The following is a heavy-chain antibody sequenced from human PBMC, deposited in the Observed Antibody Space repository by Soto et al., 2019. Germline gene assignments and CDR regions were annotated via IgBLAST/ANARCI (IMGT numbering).Heavy chain of an antibody. CDR1: GFTFSTYG. CDR2: ISYDGSDK. J-gene: IGHJ4*02. CDR3: VRTSLVVAAATREDY. V-gene: IGHV3-30*03. D-gene: IGHD2-15*01. Sequence: GGSLRLSCAASGFTFSTYGIHWVRQAPGKGLEWVAVISYDGSDKYYADSVKGRFTISRDNAKNTLYLQMNSLRAEDTAVYYCVRTSLVVAAATREDYWGQGTLVTVSS.